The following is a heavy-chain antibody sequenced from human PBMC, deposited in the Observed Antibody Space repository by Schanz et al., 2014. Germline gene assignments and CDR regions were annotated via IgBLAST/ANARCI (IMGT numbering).Heavy chain of an antibody. CDR3: AKDSTHIDIVLVPTAIDY. D-gene: IGHD2-2*01. Sequence: EGQLLESGGGLIQPGGSLRLSCAASGFTFSSYAMSWVRQAPGKGLEWVSTISASGGSTYYADSVEGRFTISRDNSRNTLYLHMNTLRSEDTAVYYCAKDSTHIDIVLVPTAIDYWGQGTLVTVSS. CDR2: ISASGGST. V-gene: IGHV3-23*01. CDR1: GFTFSSYA. J-gene: IGHJ4*02.